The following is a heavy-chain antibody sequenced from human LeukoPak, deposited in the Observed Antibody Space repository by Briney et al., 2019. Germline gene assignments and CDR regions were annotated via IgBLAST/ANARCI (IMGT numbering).Heavy chain of an antibody. D-gene: IGHD6-13*01. V-gene: IGHV1-2*02. J-gene: IGHJ6*03. CDR2: INPNSGGT. CDR3: ATGNSSSHYYMDV. CDR1: GYTFTGYY. Sequence: ASVKVSCKASGYTFTGYYMHWVRQAPGQGLEWMGWINPNSGGTNYAQKFQGRVTMTRDTSISTAYMELSSLRSEDTAVYYCATGNSSSHYYMDVWGKGTTVTVSS.